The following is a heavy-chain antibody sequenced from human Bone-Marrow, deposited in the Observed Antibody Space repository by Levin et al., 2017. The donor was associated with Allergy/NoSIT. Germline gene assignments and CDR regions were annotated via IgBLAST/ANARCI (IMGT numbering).Heavy chain of an antibody. J-gene: IGHJ6*02. Sequence: ASVKVSCKTFGYIFTDYDIHWVRQAAGQGLEWMGWMSPRTGNRGYAQRFQGRITMTSDTSINTFYMDLSSLRPDDTAVYYCARAIYSSGYVGFYYGMDIWGQGTAVIVSS. D-gene: IGHD5-18*01. V-gene: IGHV1-8*01. CDR3: ARAIYSSGYVGFYYGMDI. CDR2: MSPRTGNR. CDR1: GYIFTDYD.